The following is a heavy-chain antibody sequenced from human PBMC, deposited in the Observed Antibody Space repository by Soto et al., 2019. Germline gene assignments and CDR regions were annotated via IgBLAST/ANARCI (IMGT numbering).Heavy chain of an antibody. Sequence: SETLSLTCTVSGGSISSYYWSWIRQPPGKGLEWIGYIYYSGSTNYNPSLKSRVTISVDTSKNQFSLKLSSVTAADTAVYYCARDRYDILTGPLYYYGMDVWGQGTTVTVSS. CDR2: IYYSGST. J-gene: IGHJ6*02. CDR3: ARDRYDILTGPLYYYGMDV. V-gene: IGHV4-59*01. CDR1: GGSISSYY. D-gene: IGHD3-9*01.